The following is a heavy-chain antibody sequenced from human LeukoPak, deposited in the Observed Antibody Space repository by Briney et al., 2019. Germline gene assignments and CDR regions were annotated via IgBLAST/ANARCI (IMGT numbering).Heavy chain of an antibody. Sequence: GGSLRLSCAASGFTFSSYWMHWVRQVPGKGLVWVSRINSGGSSTSHADSVKGRFTISRDNAKNSLYLQMHSLRVEDTAVYHCARATYSSSLHGAYNYGMDVWGQGTTVTVSS. CDR3: ARATYSSSLHGAYNYGMDV. CDR1: GFTFSSYW. D-gene: IGHD6-6*01. V-gene: IGHV3-74*01. J-gene: IGHJ6*02. CDR2: INSGGSST.